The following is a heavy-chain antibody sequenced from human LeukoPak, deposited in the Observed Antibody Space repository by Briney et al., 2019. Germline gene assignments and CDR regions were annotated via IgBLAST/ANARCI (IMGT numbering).Heavy chain of an antibody. V-gene: IGHV3-30*03. J-gene: IGHJ4*02. CDR2: ISYDGSNK. D-gene: IGHD5-12*01. Sequence: GGSLRLSCAASGFTFSSYGTHWVRQAPGKGLEWVAVISYDGSNKYYADSVKGRFTISRDNSKNTLYLQMNSLRAEDTAVYYCASDIVATMFYWGQGTLVTVSS. CDR3: ASDIVATMFY. CDR1: GFTFSSYG.